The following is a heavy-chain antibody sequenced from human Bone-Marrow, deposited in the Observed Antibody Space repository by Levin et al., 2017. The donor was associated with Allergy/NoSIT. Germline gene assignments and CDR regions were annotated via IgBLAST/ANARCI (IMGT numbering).Heavy chain of an antibody. Sequence: SETLSLTCTVSGGSISSSSYYWGWIRQPPGKGLEWIGSIYYSGSTYYNPSLKSRVTISVDTSKNQFSLKLSSVTAADTAVYYCATFYYVGAAFDIWGQGTMVTVSS. CDR2: IYYSGST. CDR3: ATFYYVGAAFDI. J-gene: IGHJ3*02. V-gene: IGHV4-39*07. D-gene: IGHD3-16*01. CDR1: GGSISSSSYY.